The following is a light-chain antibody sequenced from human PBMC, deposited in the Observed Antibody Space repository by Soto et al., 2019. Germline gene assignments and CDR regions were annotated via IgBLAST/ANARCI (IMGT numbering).Light chain of an antibody. CDR1: QTIFNW. J-gene: IGKJ1*01. CDR3: QQYNSYPWT. CDR2: DAS. Sequence: DIQMTQSPSTLSASVGDRVTITCRASQTIFNWLDWYQRKPGRAPNLLIYDASSLQSGVPSTFSGSGSGTEFTLTISSLQPGDFATYYCQQYNSYPWTFGQGTKVEIK. V-gene: IGKV1-5*01.